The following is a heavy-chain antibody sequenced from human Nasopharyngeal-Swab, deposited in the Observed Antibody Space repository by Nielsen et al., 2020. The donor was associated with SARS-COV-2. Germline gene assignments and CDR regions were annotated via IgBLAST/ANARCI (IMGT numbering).Heavy chain of an antibody. Sequence: SETLSLPCAVYGGSFRGYYWSWIRQPPGKGLEWIGEINHSGSTNYNPSLKSRVTISVDTSKNQFSLKLSSVTAADTAVYYCARGSPSGYYPDYWGQGTLVTVSS. CDR1: GGSFRGYY. J-gene: IGHJ4*02. V-gene: IGHV4-34*01. CDR2: INHSGST. CDR3: ARGSPSGYYPDY. D-gene: IGHD3-22*01.